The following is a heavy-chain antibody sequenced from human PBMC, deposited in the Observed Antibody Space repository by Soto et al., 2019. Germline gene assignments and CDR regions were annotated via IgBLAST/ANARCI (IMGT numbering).Heavy chain of an antibody. CDR3: ATTHRPKIIWSSFDY. Sequence: GGSLRLSCAASGFTFSSYWMSWVRQAPGKGLEWVANIKQDGSEKYYVDSVKGRFTISRDNAKNTLYLQMNSLRAEDTAVYYCATTHRPKIIWSSFDYWGQGTLVTVSS. D-gene: IGHD3-10*01. V-gene: IGHV3-7*01. CDR2: IKQDGSEK. CDR1: GFTFSSYW. J-gene: IGHJ4*02.